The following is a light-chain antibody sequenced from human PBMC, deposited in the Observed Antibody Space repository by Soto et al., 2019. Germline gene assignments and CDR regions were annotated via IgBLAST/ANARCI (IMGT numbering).Light chain of an antibody. CDR3: QQYYATPFT. CDR2: WAS. CDR1: QNVLYNSNNKNY. Sequence: DIVMTQSPDSLAVALGERATINCKSSQNVLYNSNNKNYLAWYQQKPGQPPKLLIYWASTRESGVPDRFSGSASGTDFTLTISSLQAEDVAVYYCQQYYATPFTFGPGTKVDI. J-gene: IGKJ3*01. V-gene: IGKV4-1*01.